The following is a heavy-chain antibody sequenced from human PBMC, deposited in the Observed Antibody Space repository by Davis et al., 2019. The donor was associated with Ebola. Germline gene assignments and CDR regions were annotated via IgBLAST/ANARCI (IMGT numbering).Heavy chain of an antibody. CDR1: GGTFSSYT. CDR2: IIPKFNLA. Sequence: SVKVSCKASGGTFSSYTISWVRQAPGQGLEWMGRIIPKFNLAQYAQKFQGRVTITADESTTTAYMEMSRLTAEDTAVYYCAKDRFAGAAPWDWGQGTLVTVSS. CDR3: AKDRFAGAAPWD. V-gene: IGHV1-69*13. D-gene: IGHD6-13*01. J-gene: IGHJ4*02.